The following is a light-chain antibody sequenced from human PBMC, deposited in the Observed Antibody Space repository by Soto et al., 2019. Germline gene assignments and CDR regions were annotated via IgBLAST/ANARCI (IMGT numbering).Light chain of an antibody. CDR1: SSDVGGYNY. Sequence: SALTQPASVSGSPGQSITISCTGTSSDVGGYNYVSWYQQHPGKAPKLMIYEVSNRPSGVSNRFSGSKSGNTASLTISGLQAEDEADYYCSSYTSNNTYVFGTGTKVTVL. CDR3: SSYTSNNTYV. V-gene: IGLV2-14*01. CDR2: EVS. J-gene: IGLJ1*01.